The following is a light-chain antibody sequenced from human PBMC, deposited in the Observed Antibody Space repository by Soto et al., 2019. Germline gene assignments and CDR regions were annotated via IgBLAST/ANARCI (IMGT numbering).Light chain of an antibody. CDR2: GVS. V-gene: IGKV3-20*01. CDR3: HHYGSSPYT. J-gene: IGKJ2*01. CDR1: QSLSGNY. Sequence: EIVLTPSPGTLSLSPGERATLSCRASQSLSGNYLAWYQQKPGQAPRLLIFGVSSRATGIPDRFSGSGSGTDFTLTINRLEPEDFAVYYCHHYGSSPYTFGLGTKLEIK.